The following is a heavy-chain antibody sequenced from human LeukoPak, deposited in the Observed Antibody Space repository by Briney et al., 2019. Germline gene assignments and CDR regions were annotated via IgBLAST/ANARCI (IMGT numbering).Heavy chain of an antibody. Sequence: SETLSLTCTVSGGSISSYYWSWIRQPAGKGLEWIGRIYTSGSTNYNPSLKSRVTMSVDTSKNQFSLKLSSVTAADTAVYYCARDPVVVYYDSSGYYSLTTPYYFDYWGQGTLVTASS. V-gene: IGHV4-4*07. CDR1: GGSISSYY. J-gene: IGHJ4*02. CDR3: ARDPVVVYYDSSGYYSLTTPYYFDY. CDR2: IYTSGST. D-gene: IGHD3-22*01.